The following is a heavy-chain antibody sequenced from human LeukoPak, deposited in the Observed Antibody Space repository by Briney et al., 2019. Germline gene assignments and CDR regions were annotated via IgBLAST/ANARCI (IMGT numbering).Heavy chain of an antibody. V-gene: IGHV4-34*01. CDR3: ARGLVAATPPGHFQH. CDR2: INHSGST. D-gene: IGHD2-15*01. Sequence: SETLSLTCAVSGGSFSGYYWSWIRQPPGKGLEWIGEINHSGSTNYNPSLKSRVTISVDTSKNQFSLKLSSVTAADTAVYYCARGLVAATPPGHFQHWGQGTLVTVSP. J-gene: IGHJ1*01. CDR1: GGSFSGYY.